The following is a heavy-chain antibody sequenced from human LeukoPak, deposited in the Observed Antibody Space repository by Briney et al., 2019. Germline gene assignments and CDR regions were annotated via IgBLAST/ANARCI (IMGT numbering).Heavy chain of an antibody. D-gene: IGHD1-1*01. V-gene: IGHV3-7*01. CDR3: VVTTRSKSFDY. Sequence: PGGSLRLSCAASGFTFSSYWMSWVRQAPGKGLEWVAQIKQDGSEKNYVDSAKGRFTVSRDNAENSLFMQMDSLRVEDTAFYYCVVTTRSKSFDYWGQGTLVTVSS. CDR2: IKQDGSEK. CDR1: GFTFSSYW. J-gene: IGHJ4*02.